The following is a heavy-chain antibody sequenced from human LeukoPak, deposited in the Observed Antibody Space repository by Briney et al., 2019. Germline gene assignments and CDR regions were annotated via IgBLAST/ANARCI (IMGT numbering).Heavy chain of an antibody. J-gene: IGHJ4*02. Sequence: GGSPRLSCAASGFTVSSNYMSWVRQAPGKGLEWVSVIYTGGSTYYADSVKGRFTISRDNSKNTLYLQMNSLRAEDTAVYYCAKAGRGYLFYWGQGTLVTVSS. V-gene: IGHV3-66*01. CDR2: IYTGGST. CDR3: AKAGRGYLFY. D-gene: IGHD5-18*01. CDR1: GFTVSSNY.